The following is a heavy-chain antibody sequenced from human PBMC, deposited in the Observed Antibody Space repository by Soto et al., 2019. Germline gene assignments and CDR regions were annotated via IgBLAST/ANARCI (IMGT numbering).Heavy chain of an antibody. Sequence: EVQLVESGGGVLRPGGSLRLSCAASGFTFDDYGMSWARQAPGKGLEWVSGVNWNGGSTGYADSVKGRFTISRDNAKNSLYLQMSSLRAEDTAFYYCVSGARLNFDSWGQGTLVTVSS. CDR2: VNWNGGST. CDR3: VSGARLNFDS. V-gene: IGHV3-20*04. J-gene: IGHJ4*02. D-gene: IGHD3-10*01. CDR1: GFTFDDYG.